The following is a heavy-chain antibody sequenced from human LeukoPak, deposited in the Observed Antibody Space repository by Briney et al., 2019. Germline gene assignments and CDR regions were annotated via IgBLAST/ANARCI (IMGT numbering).Heavy chain of an antibody. CDR1: GYTFTSYY. CDR2: INPSGGST. J-gene: IGHJ5*02. D-gene: IGHD1-1*01. V-gene: IGHV1-46*01. CDR3: ASVPVGAGTRRKGFDP. Sequence: GASVKVSCKASGYTFTSYYMHWVRQAPGQGLEWMGIINPSGGSTSYAQKFQGRVTMTRDMSTSTVYMELSSLSSEDTAVYYCASVPVGAGTRRKGFDPWGQGTLVTVSS.